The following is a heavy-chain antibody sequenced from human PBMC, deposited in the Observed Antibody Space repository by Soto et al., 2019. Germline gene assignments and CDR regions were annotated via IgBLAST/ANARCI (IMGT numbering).Heavy chain of an antibody. CDR1: GFTFSSYW. Sequence: PGGSLRLSCAASGFTFSSYWMSWVLQAPGKGLEWVAKIKQDGSEKYYVDSVKVRFTISRDNAKNSLYLQMNSLRAEDTAVYYCARHPNPPRGIGAAFDYWGQGTLVTVSS. J-gene: IGHJ4*02. CDR2: IKQDGSEK. V-gene: IGHV3-7*01. CDR3: ARHPNPPRGIGAAFDY. D-gene: IGHD3-16*01.